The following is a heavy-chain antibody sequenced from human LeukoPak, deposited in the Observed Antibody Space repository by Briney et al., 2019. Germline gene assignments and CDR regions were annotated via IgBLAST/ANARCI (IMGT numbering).Heavy chain of an antibody. CDR3: ARHYHDSSGYYHFAY. V-gene: IGHV3-53*01. CDR2: IYIGGST. D-gene: IGHD3-22*01. J-gene: IGHJ4*02. CDR1: VFTVSTNY. Sequence: RGSLRLSYAASVFTVSTNYMSWVRQAPGKGLEWVSVIYIGGSTYYADSVKGRFTISRDNSKNTLYLQMNSLRAEYTALYYCARHYHDSSGYYHFAYWGQGTLVTVSS.